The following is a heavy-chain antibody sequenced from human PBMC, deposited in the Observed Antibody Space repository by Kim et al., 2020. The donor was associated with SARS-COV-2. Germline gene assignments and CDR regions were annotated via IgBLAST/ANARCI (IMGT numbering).Heavy chain of an antibody. J-gene: IGHJ4*02. Sequence: TSYSESVKGRFTISRDNAKNTLYLQMNSLGAEDTAVYYCASSRPMIVEDYWGQGTLVTVSS. D-gene: IGHD3-22*01. CDR2: T. V-gene: IGHV3-74*01. CDR3: ASSRPMIVEDY.